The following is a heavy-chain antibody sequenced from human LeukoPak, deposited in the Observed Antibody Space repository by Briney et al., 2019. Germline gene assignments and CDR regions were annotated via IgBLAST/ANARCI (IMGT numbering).Heavy chain of an antibody. CDR3: ARDLAGYSGYDWGHGDY. V-gene: IGHV3-66*01. Sequence: PGGSLRLSCAASGFTVSSNYMSWVRQAPGKGLEWVSVIYSGGSTYYADSVKGRFTISRDNSKNTLYLQMNSLRAEDTAVYYCARDLAGYSGYDWGHGDYWGQGTLVTVSS. J-gene: IGHJ4*02. D-gene: IGHD5-12*01. CDR2: IYSGGST. CDR1: GFTVSSNY.